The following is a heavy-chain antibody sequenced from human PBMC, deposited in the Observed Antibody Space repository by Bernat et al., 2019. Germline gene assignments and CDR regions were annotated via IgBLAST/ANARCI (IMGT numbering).Heavy chain of an antibody. J-gene: IGHJ4*02. CDR1: GFTFSSYS. V-gene: IGHV3-21*01. D-gene: IGHD6-13*01. CDR2: ISSSSSTI. Sequence: EVQLVESGGGLVKPGGSLRLSCAASGFTFSSYSMNWVRQAPGKGLEWVSSISSSSSTIYYADSVKGRFTISRDNAKNSLYLQMNSLRDEDTAVYYCARTYSSSWSGNFDYWGQGTLVTVSS. CDR3: ARTYSSSWSGNFDY.